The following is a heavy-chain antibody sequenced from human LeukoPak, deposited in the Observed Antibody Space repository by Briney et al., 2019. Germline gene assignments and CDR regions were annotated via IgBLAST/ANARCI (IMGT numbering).Heavy chain of an antibody. Sequence: ASVKVSFKASGYRFTSYYMHWVRQAPGQGFEWMGIINPRDGSTTYAQKFQGRVTMTRDTSTSTLYMELISLRSEDTALYYCARDLVLHGAFDIWGQGTMVTVSS. CDR3: ARDLVLHGAFDI. CDR1: GYRFTSYY. CDR2: INPRDGST. V-gene: IGHV1-46*01. J-gene: IGHJ3*02.